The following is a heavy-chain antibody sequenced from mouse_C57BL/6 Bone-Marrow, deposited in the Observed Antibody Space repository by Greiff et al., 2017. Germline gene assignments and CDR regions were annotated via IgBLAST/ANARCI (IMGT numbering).Heavy chain of an antibody. V-gene: IGHV14-3*01. CDR1: GFNIKNTY. CDR3: AWPYYGSSPGAMDY. Sequence: EVKLVESVAELVRPGASVKLSCTASGFNIKNTYMHWVKQRPEQGLEWIGRIDPANGNTKYAPKFPGKATITADTSSNTAYLQLSSLTSEDTAIYYCAWPYYGSSPGAMDYWGQGTSVTVSS. J-gene: IGHJ4*01. CDR2: IDPANGNT. D-gene: IGHD1-1*01.